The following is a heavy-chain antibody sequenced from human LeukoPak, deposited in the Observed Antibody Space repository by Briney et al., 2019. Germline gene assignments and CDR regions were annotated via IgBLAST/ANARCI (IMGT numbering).Heavy chain of an antibody. CDR3: ARDGGSGSYFPFYFDY. CDR1: GDSFSTYA. J-gene: IGHJ4*02. V-gene: IGHV1-18*01. D-gene: IGHD3-10*01. CDR2: ISAYKDNT. Sequence: APVKVSCKASGDSFSTYAISWVRQAPGQGLEWMGWISAYKDNTNYAQNFQGRVTMTTDTSTSTAYMELRSLRSDDTAVYYCARDGGSGSYFPFYFDYWGQGTLVTVSS.